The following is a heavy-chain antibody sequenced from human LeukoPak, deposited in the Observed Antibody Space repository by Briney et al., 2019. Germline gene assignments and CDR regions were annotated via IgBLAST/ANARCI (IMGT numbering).Heavy chain of an antibody. CDR2: IYYSGST. Sequence: SETLSLTCTVSGGSIGSYYWSWIRQPPGKGLEWIGYIYYSGSTNYNPSLKSRVTISVDTSKNQFSLKLSSVTAADTAVYYCARVDDYYYYGMDVWGQGTTVTVSS. D-gene: IGHD3-9*01. J-gene: IGHJ6*02. V-gene: IGHV4-59*01. CDR3: ARVDDYYYYGMDV. CDR1: GGSIGSYY.